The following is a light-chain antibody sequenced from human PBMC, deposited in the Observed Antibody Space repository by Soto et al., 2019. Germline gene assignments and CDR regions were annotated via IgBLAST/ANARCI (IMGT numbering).Light chain of an antibody. CDR3: PSYTSTTPVV. J-gene: IGLJ2*01. Sequence: QSVLTQAASVSGSPGQPITISCTGTSSDVGAYNYVSWYQQHPGKAPKLIIYEVGNRPSGVSNRFSGSKSGNTASLTISGLQADDEAAYYCPSYTSTTPVVFGGGTQLTVL. V-gene: IGLV2-14*01. CDR2: EVG. CDR1: SSDVGAYNY.